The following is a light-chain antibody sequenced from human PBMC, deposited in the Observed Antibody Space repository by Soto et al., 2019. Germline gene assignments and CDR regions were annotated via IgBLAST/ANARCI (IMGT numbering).Light chain of an antibody. CDR3: SSYASSSTWV. V-gene: IGLV2-14*01. CDR2: EVS. J-gene: IGLJ3*02. Sequence: QSALTQPASVSWSPGQSITLSCTGTSSDVGDYNYVSWYQQHPGKAPRLIIYEVSYRPSGVSNRFSGSKSGNTASLTISGHQAEDEADYYCSSYASSSTWVFGGGTKVTVL. CDR1: SSDVGDYNY.